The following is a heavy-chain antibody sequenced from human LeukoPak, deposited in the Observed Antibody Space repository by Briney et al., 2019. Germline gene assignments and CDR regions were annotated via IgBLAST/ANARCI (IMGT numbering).Heavy chain of an antibody. J-gene: IGHJ1*01. CDR3: ARSKSPIYFQH. CDR1: GFTFSDFW. CDR2: IKLDGSEK. Sequence: GGSLRLSCVASGFTFSDFWMTWVRQAPGKGLEWVANIKLDGSEKNYVDSVKGRFTISRDNAKNSLYLQMNSLRAEDTAVYYCARSKSPIYFQHWGQGTLVTVSS. V-gene: IGHV3-7*01.